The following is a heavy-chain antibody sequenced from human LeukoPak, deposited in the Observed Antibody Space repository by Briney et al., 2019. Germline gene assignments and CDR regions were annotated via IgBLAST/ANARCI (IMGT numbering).Heavy chain of an antibody. CDR2: IDHDGINT. V-gene: IGHV3-74*01. D-gene: IGHD4/OR15-4a*01. CDR1: GFTFSTYW. CDR3: AKEILQRSSMVPGY. J-gene: IGHJ4*02. Sequence: GGSLRLSCAASGFTFSTYWMHWVRQAPGKGLVWVSRIDHDGINTYYADSVKGRFTISRDNSKNTLYLQMNSLRAEDTAVYYCAKEILQRSSMVPGYWGQGTLVTVSS.